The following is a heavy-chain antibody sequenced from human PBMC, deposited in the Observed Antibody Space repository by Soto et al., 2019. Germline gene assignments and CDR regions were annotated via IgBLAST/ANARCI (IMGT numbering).Heavy chain of an antibody. CDR1: GYTFTSYG. J-gene: IGHJ4*02. V-gene: IGHV1-18*01. CDR2: SSTSNDDT. Sequence: QVQLVQSGAEVKKPGASVKVSCKTSGYTFTSYGITWVRQAPGQGLEWMGWSSTSNDDTNYVQKFQGRVTMTTDTSTGTGYMELRSLTSDDTAVYYSARDYTSPDYWGQGTLVTVSS. CDR3: ARDYTSPDY.